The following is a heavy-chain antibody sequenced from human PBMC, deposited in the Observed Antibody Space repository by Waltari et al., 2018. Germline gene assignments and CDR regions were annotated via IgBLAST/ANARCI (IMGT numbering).Heavy chain of an antibody. CDR2: ISPIFGTA. CDR3: ARDCSGGSCSDY. V-gene: IGHV1-69*15. J-gene: IGHJ4*02. CDR1: GGTFSSYA. D-gene: IGHD2-15*01. Sequence: QVQLVQSGAEVKKPGSSVKVSCKASGGTFSSYAISWVRQAPGQGLEWMGRISPIFGTANDAQKFQGRVTITADESTSTAYMELSSLRSEDTAVYYCARDCSGGSCSDYWGQGTLVTVSS.